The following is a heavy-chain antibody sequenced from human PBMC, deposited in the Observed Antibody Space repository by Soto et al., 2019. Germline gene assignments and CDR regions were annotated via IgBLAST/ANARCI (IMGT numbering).Heavy chain of an antibody. J-gene: IGHJ5*02. CDR2: ISISSTTI. CDR3: ARDNGIAGSFDP. Sequence: EVQLVESGGGLVQPGGSLRLSCAASGFTFSSYSMNWVRQAPGKGLEWVSYISISSTTIFYADSVKGRLTISRDDAKNSLYLQMNSLRDEDTSVYYCARDNGIAGSFDPWGQGTLVTVSS. CDR1: GFTFSSYS. V-gene: IGHV3-48*02. D-gene: IGHD6-13*01.